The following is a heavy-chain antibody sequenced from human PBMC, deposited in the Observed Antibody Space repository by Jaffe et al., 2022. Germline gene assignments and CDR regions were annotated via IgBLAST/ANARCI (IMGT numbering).Heavy chain of an antibody. CDR1: GFTFSNYG. J-gene: IGHJ4*02. Sequence: QVQLVESGGGVVQPGRSLRLSCVVSGFTFSNYGMHWVRQAPGKGLEWVAALSSDGTTTYYVDSVKGRFTISRDNSKNTLYLQMNSLRGEDTALYYCARDLRPWYLGEYWGQGTLVTVSS. V-gene: IGHV3-30*03. CDR3: ARDLRPWYLGEY. D-gene: IGHD3-3*01. CDR2: LSSDGTTT.